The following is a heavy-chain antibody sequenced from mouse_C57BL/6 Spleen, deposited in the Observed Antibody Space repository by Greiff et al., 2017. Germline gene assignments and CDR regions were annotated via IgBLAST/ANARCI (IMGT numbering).Heavy chain of an antibody. J-gene: IGHJ1*03. CDR1: GYTFTSYW. D-gene: IGHD1-1*01. CDR2: IDPSDSET. Sequence: QVQLQQPGAELVRPGSSVKLSCKASGYTFTSYWMHWVKQRPIQGLEWIGNIDPSDSETHYNQQFKDKATLTVDKSSSTAYMQLSSLTSEDSAVYYCAREATRYFDVWGTGTTVTVSS. V-gene: IGHV1-52*01. CDR3: AREATRYFDV.